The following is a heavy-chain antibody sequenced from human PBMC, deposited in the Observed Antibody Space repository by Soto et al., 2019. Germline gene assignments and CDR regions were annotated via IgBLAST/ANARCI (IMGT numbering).Heavy chain of an antibody. D-gene: IGHD2-15*01. V-gene: IGHV3-33*01. CDR1: GFTFSSYG. J-gene: IGHJ4*02. CDR2: IWYDGSNK. CDR3: ERDTTGYCSGGSCPPTTDY. Sequence: PGGSLRLSCAASGFTFSSYGMHWVRQAPGKGLEWVAVIWYDGSNKYYADSVKGRFTISRDNSKNTLYLQMNSLRAEDTAVYYCERDTTGYCSGGSCPPTTDYWGQGTLVTVSS.